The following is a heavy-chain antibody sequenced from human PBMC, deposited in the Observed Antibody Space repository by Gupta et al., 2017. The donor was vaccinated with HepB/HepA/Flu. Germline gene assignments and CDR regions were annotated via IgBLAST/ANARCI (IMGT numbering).Heavy chain of an antibody. CDR3: SRIGFSSSSWDY. J-gene: IGHJ4*02. CDR1: GFTFSNYW. Sequence: VQLVEFGGDLVQQGGSLRLSCAASGFTFSNYWMSWVRQTPGKGLEGVANIKKDGREIHSVDSMKGRFTISRDNAKNSLYLQMNSLRVEDTAVYYCSRIGFSSSSWDYWGQGTVVTVSS. D-gene: IGHD6-13*01. CDR2: IKKDGREI. V-gene: IGHV3-7*01.